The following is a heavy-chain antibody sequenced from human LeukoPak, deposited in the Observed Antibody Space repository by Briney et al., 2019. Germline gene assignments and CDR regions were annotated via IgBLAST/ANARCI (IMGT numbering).Heavy chain of an antibody. V-gene: IGHV3-30*01. J-gene: IGHJ4*02. Sequence: PGGSLRLSCAVSEFTFSHFAMHWVRQAPAKGLEWVAVVSSHGNDGYYADSVKGRFTISRDNSKNTLYLQIDSLRAEDTAIYYCTRDAYNFNDFDYWGQGTLVTVSS. D-gene: IGHD5-24*01. CDR3: TRDAYNFNDFDY. CDR2: VSSHGNDG. CDR1: EFTFSHFA.